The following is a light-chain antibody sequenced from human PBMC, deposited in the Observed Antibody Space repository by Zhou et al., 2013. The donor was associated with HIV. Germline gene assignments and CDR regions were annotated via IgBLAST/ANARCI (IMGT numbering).Light chain of an antibody. J-gene: IGKJ4*01. Sequence: DIQMTQSPSSLSASVGDRVTITCRASQSISSYLNWYQQKPGKAPKLLIYGASSLQSGVPSRFSGSGSGTDFTLTISSLQPEDFATYYCQQSYSKPLTFGGGPKVEIK. CDR1: QSISSY. V-gene: IGKV1-39*01. CDR3: QQSYSKPLT. CDR2: GAS.